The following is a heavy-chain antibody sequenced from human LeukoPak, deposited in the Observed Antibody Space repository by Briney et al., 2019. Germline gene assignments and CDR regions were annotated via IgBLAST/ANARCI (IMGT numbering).Heavy chain of an antibody. V-gene: IGHV3-53*01. CDR3: ARGYDTEMVRVLEY. J-gene: IGHJ4*02. CDR1: GFSVSTTY. Sequence: PGGSLRLSCAASGFSVSTTYMTWVRQAPGKGLEWVSVIYSGGTTYYADSVKGRFTISRDNAKNTLYLQMNSLRAEDTAVYYCARGYDTEMVRVLEYWGQGTLVTVSS. CDR2: IYSGGTT. D-gene: IGHD3-10*01.